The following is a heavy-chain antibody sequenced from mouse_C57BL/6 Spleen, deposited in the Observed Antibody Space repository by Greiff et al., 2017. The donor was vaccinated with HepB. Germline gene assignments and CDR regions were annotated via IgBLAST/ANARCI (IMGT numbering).Heavy chain of an antibody. CDR1: GFTFSDAW. V-gene: IGHV6-6*01. D-gene: IGHD2-14*01. Sequence: DVKLVESGGGLVQPGGSMKLSCAASGFTFSDAWMDWVRQSPEKGLEWVAEIRNKANNHATYYAESVKGRFTISRDDSKSSVYLQMNSLRAEDTGIYYCTRDTLVRGGFAYWGQGTLVTVSA. CDR3: TRDTLVRGGFAY. J-gene: IGHJ3*01. CDR2: IRNKANNHAT.